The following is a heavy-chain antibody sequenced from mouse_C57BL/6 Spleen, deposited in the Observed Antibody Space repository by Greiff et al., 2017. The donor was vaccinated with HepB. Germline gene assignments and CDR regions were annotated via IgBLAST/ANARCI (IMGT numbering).Heavy chain of an antibody. V-gene: IGHV1-26*01. J-gene: IGHJ3*01. CDR1: GYTFTDYY. D-gene: IGHD2-1*01. CDR2: INPNNGGT. Sequence: VQLQQSGPELVKPGASVKISCKASGYTFTDYYMNWVKQSHGKSLEWIGDINPNNGGTSYNQKFKGKATLTVDKSSSTAYMELRSLTSEDSAVYYCANSYGNYGWFAYWGQGTLVTVSA. CDR3: ANSYGNYGWFAY.